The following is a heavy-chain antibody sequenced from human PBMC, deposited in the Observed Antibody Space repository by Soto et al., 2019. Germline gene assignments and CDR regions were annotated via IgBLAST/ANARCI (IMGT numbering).Heavy chain of an antibody. CDR2: ISGSGGST. D-gene: IGHD2-15*01. Sequence: GGSLRLSCAASGFTFSSYAMSWVRQAPGKGLEWVSAISGSGGSTYYADSVKGRFTISRDNSKNTLYLQMSSLRAEDTAVYYCAKDLMVVAARTGYGMDVWGQGTTVTVSS. CDR1: GFTFSSYA. J-gene: IGHJ6*02. V-gene: IGHV3-23*01. CDR3: AKDLMVVAARTGYGMDV.